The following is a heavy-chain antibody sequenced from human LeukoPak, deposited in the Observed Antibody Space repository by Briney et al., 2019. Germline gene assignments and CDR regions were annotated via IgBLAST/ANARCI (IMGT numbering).Heavy chain of an antibody. Sequence: GASVKVSCKASGYTFTSYGISWVRQAPGQGLEWMGWISAYNGNTNYAQKLQGRVTMTRDMSTSTVYMELSSLRSEDTAVYYCARGGSSSSRADFDYWGQGTLVTVSS. D-gene: IGHD6-6*01. J-gene: IGHJ4*02. CDR3: ARGGSSSSRADFDY. V-gene: IGHV1-18*01. CDR1: GYTFTSYG. CDR2: ISAYNGNT.